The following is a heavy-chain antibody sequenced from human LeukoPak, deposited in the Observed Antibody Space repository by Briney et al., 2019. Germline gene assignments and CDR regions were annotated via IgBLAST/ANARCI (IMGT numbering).Heavy chain of an antibody. Sequence: PSETLSLTCTVSGGSISSSSYYWGWLRQPPGKGLEWRGSIYYSGNTYYNPSLRGRVTISVDTSKNQFSLKLSSVTAADTAVYYCARQWPYSSSSPYYYGMDVWGQGTTVTVSS. CDR3: ARQWPYSSSSPYYYGMDV. CDR2: IYYSGNT. J-gene: IGHJ6*02. V-gene: IGHV4-39*01. D-gene: IGHD6-6*01. CDR1: GGSISSSSYY.